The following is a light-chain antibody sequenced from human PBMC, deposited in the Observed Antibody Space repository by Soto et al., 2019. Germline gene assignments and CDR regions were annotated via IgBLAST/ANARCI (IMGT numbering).Light chain of an antibody. CDR2: DLS. V-gene: IGLV2-11*01. Sequence: QSALTQPRSVSGSPGQSVTISCTGTSSDVGGYNYVSWYQQHPGKAPKLMIYDLSKRPSGVPDRFSGSKSGNTASLTISGLQAEDEADYYCCSYAGSYTFEVFGTGTKVTVL. J-gene: IGLJ1*01. CDR3: CSYAGSYTFEV. CDR1: SSDVGGYNY.